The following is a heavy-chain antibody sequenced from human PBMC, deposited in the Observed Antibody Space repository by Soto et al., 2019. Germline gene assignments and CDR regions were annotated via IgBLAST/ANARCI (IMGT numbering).Heavy chain of an antibody. V-gene: IGHV3-23*01. D-gene: IGHD2-15*01. J-gene: IGHJ6*02. CDR2: IDGSGGST. CDR3: AISTVLVAAKLNGYYYYGIDV. CDR1: GFTFRSYA. Sequence: GVSLRLSCAASGFTFRSYAMNWVRQAPGKGLEWVSAIDGSGGSTYYADSVKGRFTISRDNSKNTVYLQMNSLRAEDTAVYYCAISTVLVAAKLNGYYYYGIDVWGQGTTVTLS.